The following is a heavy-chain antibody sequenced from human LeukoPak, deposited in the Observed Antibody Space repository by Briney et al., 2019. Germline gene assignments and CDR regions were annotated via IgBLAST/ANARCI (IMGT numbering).Heavy chain of an antibody. Sequence: GGSLRLSCAASLFTFSSYVMHWVRQAPGRGLEGVAFIRYVGSNKYYADSVKGRFTSSRDNSKNTLYLKMNSLRAEDLAVYYCARDPYSGSYGNYYYYFTDVWGKGTPVTISS. CDR3: ARDPYSGSYGNYYYYFTDV. J-gene: IGHJ6*03. CDR2: IRYVGSNK. D-gene: IGHD1-26*01. V-gene: IGHV3-30*02. CDR1: LFTFSSYV.